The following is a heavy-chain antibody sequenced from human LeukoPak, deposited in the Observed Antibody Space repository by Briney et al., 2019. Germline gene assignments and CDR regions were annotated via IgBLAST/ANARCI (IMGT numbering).Heavy chain of an antibody. CDR2: IKQDGSDK. CDR3: ARDYGGNLDY. J-gene: IGHJ4*02. V-gene: IGHV3-7*01. CDR1: GFTFSSFW. Sequence: GESLKISCAASGFTFSSFWMAWVRQAPGKGPEWVANIKQDGSDKNYVDSVKGRFTITRDNAKNSLYLQMSSLRAEDTALYYCARDYGGNLDYWGQGTLVTVSS. D-gene: IGHD4-23*01.